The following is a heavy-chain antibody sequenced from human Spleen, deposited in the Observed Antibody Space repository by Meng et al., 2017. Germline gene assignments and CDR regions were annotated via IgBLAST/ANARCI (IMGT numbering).Heavy chain of an antibody. CDR3: ARDRWSRVGATGWFDP. D-gene: IGHD1-26*01. Sequence: WGSLRLSCTVSGGSISSYYWSWIRQPAGKGLEWIGRIYTSGSTNYNPSLKSRVTMSVDTSKNQFSLKLSSVTAADTAVYYCARDRWSRVGATGWFDPWGQGTLVTVSS. CDR1: GGSISSYY. CDR2: IYTSGST. V-gene: IGHV4-4*07. J-gene: IGHJ5*02.